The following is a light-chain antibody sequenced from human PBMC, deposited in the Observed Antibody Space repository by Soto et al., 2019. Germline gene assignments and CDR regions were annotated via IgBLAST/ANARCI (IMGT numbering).Light chain of an antibody. J-gene: IGKJ1*01. CDR1: QSISSW. CDR2: KAS. Sequence: DILMTQSPSTLSASVGDRVTSACRASQSISSWLAWYQQKPGKAPKLLIYKASSLESGVPSRFSGSGSGTEFTLTIRSLQPDDFATYYCQQYNSYPWTFGQGTKVEIK. CDR3: QQYNSYPWT. V-gene: IGKV1-5*03.